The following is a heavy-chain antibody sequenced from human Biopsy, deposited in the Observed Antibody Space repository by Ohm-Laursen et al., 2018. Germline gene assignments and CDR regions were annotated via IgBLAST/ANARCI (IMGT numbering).Heavy chain of an antibody. V-gene: IGHV4-59*07. CDR2: IYYSGTT. J-gene: IGHJ5*01. CDR1: GESMGTYY. CDR3: ARVRGGFLEWFDY. Sequence: SDTLSLTCTVSGESMGTYYWSWIRQPPGKVMEWIASIYYSGTTHKNPSLKSRVTISVDTSQGPLSLDLSSVTAADTAVYYCARVRGGFLEWFDYWGQGTLVTVSS. D-gene: IGHD3-3*01.